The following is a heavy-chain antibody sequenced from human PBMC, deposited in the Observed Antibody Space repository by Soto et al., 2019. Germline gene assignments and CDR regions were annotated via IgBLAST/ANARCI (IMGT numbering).Heavy chain of an antibody. CDR1: GFSFSTYW. CDR3: ASGTVRDRYFGDH. J-gene: IGHJ4*02. D-gene: IGHD3-10*01. CDR2: MSSYGSST. Sequence: GGSLRLSFAASGFSFSTYWMHWFRQVPGKGPEWVSRMSSYGSSTAYADSVRGRFIISRDNAKNTLYLQMNSLRVDDTAVYYCASGTVRDRYFGDHWGLGTLVTVSS. V-gene: IGHV3-74*01.